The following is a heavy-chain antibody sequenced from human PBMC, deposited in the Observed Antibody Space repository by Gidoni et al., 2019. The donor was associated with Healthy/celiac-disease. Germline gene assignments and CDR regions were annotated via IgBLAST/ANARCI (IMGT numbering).Heavy chain of an antibody. V-gene: IGHV3-7*01. J-gene: IGHJ5*02. CDR3: ARDPGTTGTTFAWINYNWFDP. Sequence: EVQLVESGGGLVQPGGSLSLSCAASGCTLSSYWMSWVRQAPGKGLEWVANIKQDGSEKYYVDSVKGRFTISRDNAKNSLYLQMNSLRAEDTAVYYCARDPGTTGTTFAWINYNWFDPWGQGTLVTVSS. D-gene: IGHD1-1*01. CDR2: IKQDGSEK. CDR1: GCTLSSYW.